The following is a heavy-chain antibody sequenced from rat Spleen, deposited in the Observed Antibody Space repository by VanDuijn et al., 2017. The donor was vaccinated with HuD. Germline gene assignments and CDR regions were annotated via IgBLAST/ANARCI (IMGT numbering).Heavy chain of an antibody. J-gene: IGHJ3*01. V-gene: IGHV5-19*01. CDR3: ATAGTRVSRFAY. Sequence: EVQLVESGGGLVQPGRSLKLSCAASGFTFSNYGMPWLRQAPTKGLEWVASISPSGIISNYRNSLKGRFTISRDKAENILYLQIDSLRSEDTATYYCATAGTRVSRFAYWGQGTLVTVSS. D-gene: IGHD1-4*01. CDR2: ISPSGIIS. CDR1: GFTFSNYG.